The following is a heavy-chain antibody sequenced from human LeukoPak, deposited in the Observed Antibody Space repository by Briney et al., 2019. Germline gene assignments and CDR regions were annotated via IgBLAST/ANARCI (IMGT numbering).Heavy chain of an antibody. J-gene: IGHJ3*02. Sequence: GGSLRLSCAASGITSSRCAMHWVRQAPGKGLEWVAVISYDGSNKYYADSVKGRFTISRDNSKNTLYLQMNSLRADDTAVYYCAGVDAAMPDAFDIWGQGTTVTVSS. CDR3: AGVDAAMPDAFDI. CDR1: GITSSRCA. D-gene: IGHD5-18*01. V-gene: IGHV3-30*04. CDR2: ISYDGSNK.